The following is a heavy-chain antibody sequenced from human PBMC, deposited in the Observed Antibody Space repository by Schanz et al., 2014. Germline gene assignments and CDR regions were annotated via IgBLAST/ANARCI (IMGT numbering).Heavy chain of an antibody. V-gene: IGHV1-24*01. Sequence: QVQLVQSGAEVKKPGASVKVSCKVSGYSLNELSMHWVRQAPGRGLEWMGGFHHEDGDTVYAQKFQGRVTMTRHTSISTAYRELSSLRSEDTAVYYCARAPVTVGPYHYYMDVWGKGTTVTVSS. CDR1: GYSLNELS. CDR2: FHHEDGDT. D-gene: IGHD4-17*01. CDR3: ARAPVTVGPYHYYMDV. J-gene: IGHJ6*03.